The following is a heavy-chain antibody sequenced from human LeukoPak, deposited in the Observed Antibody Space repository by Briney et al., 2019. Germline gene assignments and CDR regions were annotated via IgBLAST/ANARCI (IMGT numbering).Heavy chain of an antibody. CDR1: GFTFSSNW. Sequence: TGGSLRLSCAASGFTFSSNWMSWVRQAPGKGLEWVANIKQDGSEIYYVDSVKGRFTVSRDNAKNSLYLQMNSLRAEDTAVYYCGKGPGYSVYDNLPHHWGQGTLVTVSS. CDR2: IKQDGSEI. V-gene: IGHV3-7*01. D-gene: IGHD5/OR15-5a*01. CDR3: GKGPGYSVYDNLPHH. J-gene: IGHJ5*02.